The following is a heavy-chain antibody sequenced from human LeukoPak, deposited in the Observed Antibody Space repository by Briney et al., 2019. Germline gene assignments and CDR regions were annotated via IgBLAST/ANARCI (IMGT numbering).Heavy chain of an antibody. CDR3: ARDGRGGCNPFDY. CDR1: GGSFSGYY. D-gene: IGHD6-19*01. V-gene: IGHV4-34*01. Sequence: SETLSLTCAVYGGSFSGYYWSWIRQPPGKGLEWIGEINHSGSTNYNPSLKSRVTISVDTSKNQFSLKLSSVTAADTAVYYCARDGRGGCNPFDYWGQGTLVTVSS. CDR2: INHSGST. J-gene: IGHJ4*02.